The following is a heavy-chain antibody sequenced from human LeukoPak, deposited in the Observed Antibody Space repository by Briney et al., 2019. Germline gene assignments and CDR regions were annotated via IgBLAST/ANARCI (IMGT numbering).Heavy chain of an antibody. CDR1: GFTFSSYE. J-gene: IGHJ6*04. CDR3: AELGITMIGGV. CDR2: ISRSGSTI. V-gene: IGHV3-48*03. Sequence: GGSLRLSCAASGFTFSSYEMSYISRSGSTICYADSVKGRFTISRDNAKNSLYLQMNSLRAEDTAVYYCAELGITMIGGVWGKGTTVTIPS. D-gene: IGHD3-10*02.